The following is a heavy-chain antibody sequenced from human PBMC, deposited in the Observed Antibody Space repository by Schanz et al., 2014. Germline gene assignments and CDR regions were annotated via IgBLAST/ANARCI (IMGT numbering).Heavy chain of an antibody. Sequence: EVHLLESGGGLVQPGGSLRLSCAASGITFSSHSFNWVRQAPGKGLEWISYITYNGGTIYYADSVKGRFTISRDNAKNSLYLEMNSLRAEDTAVYYCVRDSFFAFDYWGQGTLVTVSS. CDR2: ITYNGGTI. CDR1: GITFSSHS. V-gene: IGHV3-48*01. D-gene: IGHD3-3*01. CDR3: VRDSFFAFDY. J-gene: IGHJ4*02.